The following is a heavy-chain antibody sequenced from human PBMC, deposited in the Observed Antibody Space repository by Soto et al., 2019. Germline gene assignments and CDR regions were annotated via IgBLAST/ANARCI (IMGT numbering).Heavy chain of an antibody. V-gene: IGHV1-69*02. CDR2: IIPILGIA. CDR3: ARVRGYGGNSPPLFDP. J-gene: IGHJ5*02. CDR1: GGTFSSYT. D-gene: IGHD2-21*02. Sequence: QVQLVQSGAEVKKPGSSVKVSCKASGGTFSSYTISWVRQAPGQGLEWMGRIIPILGIANYAQKFQGRVTITADKSTSTAYMELSSLRSEDTAVYYWARVRGYGGNSPPLFDPWGQGTLVTVSS.